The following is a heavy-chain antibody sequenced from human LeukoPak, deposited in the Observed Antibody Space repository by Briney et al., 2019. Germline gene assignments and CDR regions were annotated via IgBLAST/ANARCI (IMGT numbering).Heavy chain of an antibody. V-gene: IGHV4-30-2*01. CDR2: IYHSGST. CDR1: GGSISSGGYS. J-gene: IGHJ4*02. CDR3: ARGREDYDILTGFDY. Sequence: RASETLSPTCAVSGGSISSGGYSWSWIRQPPGKGLEWIGYIYHSGSTYYNPSLKSRVTISVDRSKNQFSLKLSSVTAADTAVYYCARGREDYDILTGFDYWGQGTLVTVSS. D-gene: IGHD3-9*01.